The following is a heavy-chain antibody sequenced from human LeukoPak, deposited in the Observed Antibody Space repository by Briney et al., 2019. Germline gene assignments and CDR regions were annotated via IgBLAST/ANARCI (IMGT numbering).Heavy chain of an antibody. D-gene: IGHD4-17*01. CDR2: ISGSGSIT. CDR3: AKDLYGDYDNDY. V-gene: IGHV3-23*01. CDR1: GFTFSSYA. Sequence: GGSLRLSCAASGFTFSSYAISWVRQAPGKGLEWVSGISGSGSITYYADSVKGRFTISRDNSKNQLYLQMNSLRAEDTAVYYCAKDLYGDYDNDYWGQGTLVTVSS. J-gene: IGHJ4*02.